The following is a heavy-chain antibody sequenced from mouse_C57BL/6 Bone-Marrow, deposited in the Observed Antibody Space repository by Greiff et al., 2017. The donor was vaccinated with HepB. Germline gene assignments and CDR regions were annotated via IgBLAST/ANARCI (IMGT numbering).Heavy chain of an antibody. CDR3: EGTVGPYYYAMDY. J-gene: IGHJ4*01. CDR2: IYPRSGNT. D-gene: IGHD1-1*01. V-gene: IGHV1-81*01. CDR1: GYTFTSYG. Sequence: QVQLQQSGAELARPGASVKLSCKASGYTFTSYGISWVKQRTGQGLEWIGEIYPRSGNTYYNEKFKGKATLTADKSSSTAYMELRSLTSEDSAVYFCEGTVGPYYYAMDYWGQGTSVTVSS.